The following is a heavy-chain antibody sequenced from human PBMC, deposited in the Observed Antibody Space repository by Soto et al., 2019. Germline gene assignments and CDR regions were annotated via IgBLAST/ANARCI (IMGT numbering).Heavy chain of an antibody. Sequence: GCMSRSCPASGFTFSSYGVHWVRPAQGKGLEWVAVISYYGSNKYYAESVKVRFTISRDNSKNTLYLQMNSLRAEDTAVYYCTTTRRGLRVNYSGRYSHFDYWGQGTLVTVYS. D-gene: IGHD1-26*01. CDR3: TTTRRGLRVNYSGRYSHFDY. CDR2: ISYYGSNK. CDR1: GFTFSSYG. J-gene: IGHJ4*02. V-gene: IGHV3-30*03.